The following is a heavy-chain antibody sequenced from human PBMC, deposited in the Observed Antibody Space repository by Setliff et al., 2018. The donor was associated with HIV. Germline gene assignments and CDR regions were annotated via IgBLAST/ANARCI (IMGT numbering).Heavy chain of an antibody. V-gene: IGHV4-34*01. D-gene: IGHD3-10*01. CDR1: NGSFSGYY. J-gene: IGHJ4*02. CDR3: ESTGRKPYFGSRNEYYFDY. CDR2: INHSGST. Sequence: SETLSLTCAVYNGSFSGYYWTWIRQPPGKGLEWIGEINHSGSTNYNPSLKSRVTISVDTSKNQFSLKLTSVTAADTAVYYCESTGRKPYFGSRNEYYFDYWGQGALVTVSS.